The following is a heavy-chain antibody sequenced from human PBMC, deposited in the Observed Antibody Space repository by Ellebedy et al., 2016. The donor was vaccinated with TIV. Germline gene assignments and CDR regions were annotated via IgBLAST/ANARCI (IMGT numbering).Heavy chain of an antibody. V-gene: IGHV4-4*08. D-gene: IGHD1-1*01. CDR2: FYHSGNT. CDR1: GGSISSYY. J-gene: IGHJ4*02. CDR3: ATYNMGRLDH. Sequence: MPSETLSLTCSVSGGSISSYYWTWIRQPPGKGLEWIAYFYHSGNTNYSPSLKSRVSISIDTPKNHFSLRLRSVTAADTAVYYCATYNMGRLDHWGQGALVTVSS.